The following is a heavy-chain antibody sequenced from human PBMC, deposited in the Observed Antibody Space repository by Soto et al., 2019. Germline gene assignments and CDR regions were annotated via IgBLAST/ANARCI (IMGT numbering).Heavy chain of an antibody. CDR3: ATSAGRDGYSFDY. V-gene: IGHV1-69*13. Sequence: SVKVSCKASGVTFNRQDMRWVRQAPGQGLEWMGGIIPMFGTPHYAEKFQDRVTITADESTGTAYLELSSLTSEDTAVYYCATSAGRDGYSFDYWGPGTLVTVSS. J-gene: IGHJ4*02. D-gene: IGHD5-12*01. CDR2: IIPMFGTP. CDR1: GVTFNRQD.